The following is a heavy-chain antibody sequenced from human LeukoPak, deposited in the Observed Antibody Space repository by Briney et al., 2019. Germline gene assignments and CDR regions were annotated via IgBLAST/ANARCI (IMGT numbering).Heavy chain of an antibody. J-gene: IGHJ4*02. Sequence: GASVKVSCKASGGTFSSYAISWVRQAPGQGLEWMGMINPSGGSTIYAQKFQGRVTVTRDTSTSTVYMELSSLRSEDTAVYYCARSRGTYFDYWGQGTLVTVSS. CDR2: INPSGGST. CDR3: ARSRGTYFDY. D-gene: IGHD1-26*01. CDR1: GGTFSSYA. V-gene: IGHV1-46*01.